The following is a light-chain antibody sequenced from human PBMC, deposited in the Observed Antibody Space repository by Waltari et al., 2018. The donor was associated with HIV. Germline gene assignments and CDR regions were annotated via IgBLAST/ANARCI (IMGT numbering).Light chain of an antibody. J-gene: IGLJ2*01. CDR1: SNDVGGFNS. V-gene: IGLV2-14*03. CDR3: CSYSSSGTVL. Sequence: HSVLTQPASMSGSLGQSITISCLGSSNDVGGFNSVSWYQQSPDKAPRLVIYDVSNRPSGVSGRFSGSKSGSAASLTISGLQPEDEADYYCCSYSSSGTVLFGGGTRLTVL. CDR2: DVS.